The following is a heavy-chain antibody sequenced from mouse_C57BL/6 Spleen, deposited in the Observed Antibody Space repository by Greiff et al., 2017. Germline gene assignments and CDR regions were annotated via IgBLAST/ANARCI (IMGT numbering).Heavy chain of an antibody. J-gene: IGHJ2*01. CDR3: ARHAVTTNFDY. CDR1: GFTFSSYG. CDR2: ISSGGSYT. D-gene: IGHD2-2*01. Sequence: DVQLVESGGDLVKPGGSLKLSCAASGFTFSSYGMSWVRQTPDKRLEWVATISSGGSYTYYPDSVKGRFTISRDNAKNTLYLQMSSLQYEDTAMYYCARHAVTTNFDYWGQGTTLTVSS. V-gene: IGHV5-6*01.